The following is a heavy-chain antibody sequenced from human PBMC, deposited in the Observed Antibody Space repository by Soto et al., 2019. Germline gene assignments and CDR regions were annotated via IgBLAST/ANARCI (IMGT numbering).Heavy chain of an antibody. CDR3: ARGLRFPPYYYGMDV. CDR1: GFTFSSYW. D-gene: IGHD3-3*01. V-gene: IGHV3-74*01. CDR2: INSDGSST. J-gene: IGHJ6*02. Sequence: PGGSLRLSCAASGFTFSSYWMHWVRQAPGKGLVWVSRINSDGSSTSYADSVKGRFTISRDNAKNTLYLQMNSLRAEDTAVYYCARGLRFPPYYYGMDVRGQGTTVTVSS.